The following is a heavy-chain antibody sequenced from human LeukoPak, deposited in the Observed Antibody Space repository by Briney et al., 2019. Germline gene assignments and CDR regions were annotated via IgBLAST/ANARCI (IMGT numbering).Heavy chain of an antibody. J-gene: IGHJ6*03. V-gene: IGHV3-30*02. Sequence: GGSLRLSCAASGFTFSSYGMHWVRQAPGKGLEWVAFIRYDGSNKYYADSVKGRFTISRDNSKNTLYLQMNSLRAEDTAVYYCATRVYGSGSYSDYMDVWGKGTTVTVSS. CDR3: ATRVYGSGSYSDYMDV. CDR1: GFTFSSYG. D-gene: IGHD3-10*01. CDR2: IRYDGSNK.